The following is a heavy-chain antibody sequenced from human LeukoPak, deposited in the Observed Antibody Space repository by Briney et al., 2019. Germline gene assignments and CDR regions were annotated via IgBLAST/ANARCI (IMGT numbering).Heavy chain of an antibody. V-gene: IGHV4-59*01. CDR3: ARISSSNWYNERGAFDV. Sequence: PSETLSLTCTVSGGSISSYYWSWVRQPPGKGLEWIGFVYYTGSTNYSPSLKSRVTISVDTSKDQFSLKLRSVTAADTAVYYCARISSSNWYNERGAFDVWGQGTMVTVSS. J-gene: IGHJ3*01. D-gene: IGHD6-13*01. CDR1: GGSISSYY. CDR2: VYYTGST.